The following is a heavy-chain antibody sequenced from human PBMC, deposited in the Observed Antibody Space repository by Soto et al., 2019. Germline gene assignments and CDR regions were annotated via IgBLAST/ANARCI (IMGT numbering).Heavy chain of an antibody. Sequence: GGSLRLSCAASGFTFSSYAMSWVRQAPGKGLEWVSGISGSGGSTYYADSVKGRFTISRDNSKNTLYLQMNSLRAEDTAVYYCAKSSGDRYTIFGVVYYYGMDVWGQGTTVTVSS. V-gene: IGHV3-23*01. D-gene: IGHD3-3*01. CDR2: ISGSGGST. J-gene: IGHJ6*02. CDR3: AKSSGDRYTIFGVVYYYGMDV. CDR1: GFTFSSYA.